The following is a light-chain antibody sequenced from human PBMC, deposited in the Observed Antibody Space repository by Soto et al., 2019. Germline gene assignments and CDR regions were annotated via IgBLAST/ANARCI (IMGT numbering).Light chain of an antibody. CDR3: QQSYSTLVT. CDR2: AAS. CDR1: QPISSY. V-gene: IGKV1-39*01. Sequence: DTQMTQSPSSLSASVGDRVTITCRASQPISSYLNWYQQKPGKAPKLLIYAASSLQGGVPSRISGSGSGTDFTLTISSLQPEDFATYFCQQSYSTLVTFGPGTKVDIK. J-gene: IGKJ3*01.